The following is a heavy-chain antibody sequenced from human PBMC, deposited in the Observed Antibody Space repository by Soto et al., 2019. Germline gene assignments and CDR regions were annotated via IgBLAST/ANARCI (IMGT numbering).Heavy chain of an antibody. V-gene: IGHV1-18*01. CDR3: AREGVTPYYYYGMDV. CDR2: ISTYNGDT. D-gene: IGHD2-21*02. CDR1: GYTFTRSG. Sequence: QVQLVQSGAEVKKPGASVKVSCKASGYTFTRSGISWVRQAPGQGLEWMGWISTYNGDTNYAQTFQGRVTMTTDTSTSTVHMEVRSLRSDDTAVYYCAREGVTPYYYYGMDVWGQGTPVTV. J-gene: IGHJ6*02.